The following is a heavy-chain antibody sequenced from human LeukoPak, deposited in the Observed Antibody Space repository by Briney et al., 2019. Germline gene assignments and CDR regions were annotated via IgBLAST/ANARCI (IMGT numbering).Heavy chain of an antibody. V-gene: IGHV4-59*08. D-gene: IGHD3-22*01. CDR1: GGSISNKY. J-gene: IGHJ4*02. CDR2: IYYSGNT. Sequence: SETLSLTCTVSGGSISNKYWSWIRQPPGKGLEWIGYIYYSGNTNYNPSLKSRVTISVDTSKNQFSLKLSSVTAADTAVYYCATGEGGYYDSSGYYSPGTFDYWGQGTLVTVSS. CDR3: ATGEGGYYDSSGYYSPGTFDY.